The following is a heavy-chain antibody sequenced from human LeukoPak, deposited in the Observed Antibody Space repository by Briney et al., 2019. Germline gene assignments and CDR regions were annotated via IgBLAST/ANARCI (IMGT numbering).Heavy chain of an antibody. D-gene: IGHD3-9*01. J-gene: IGHJ6*03. CDR1: GFTVSSNY. CDR3: AKDGGEYYDILTGYYPRLYYMDV. V-gene: IGHV3-53*01. CDR2: IYSGGST. Sequence: GGSLRLSCAASGFTVSSNYMSRVRQAPGKGLEWVSVIYSGGSTYYADSVKGRFTISRDNSKNTLYLQMNSLRAEDTAVYYCAKDGGEYYDILTGYYPRLYYMDVWGKGTTVAISS.